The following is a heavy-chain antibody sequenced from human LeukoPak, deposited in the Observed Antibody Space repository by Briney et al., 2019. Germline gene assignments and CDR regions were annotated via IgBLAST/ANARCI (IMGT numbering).Heavy chain of an antibody. J-gene: IGHJ6*03. D-gene: IGHD3-10*01. CDR1: GYTFTGYY. Sequence: ASVKVSCKASGYTFTGYYMHWVRQAPGQGLEWMGWMNPNSGNKGYAQKFQGRVTMTRNTSISTAYMELSSLRSEDTAVYYCARGITMVRGVIRVLYYYYYMDVWGKGTTVTISS. V-gene: IGHV1-8*02. CDR3: ARGITMVRGVIRVLYYYYYMDV. CDR2: MNPNSGNK.